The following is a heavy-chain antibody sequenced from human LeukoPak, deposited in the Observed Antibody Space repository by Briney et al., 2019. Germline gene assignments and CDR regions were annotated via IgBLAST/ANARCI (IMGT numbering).Heavy chain of an antibody. D-gene: IGHD4-23*01. J-gene: IGHJ4*02. CDR2: ISYDGSNK. CDR3: ARGYGSKTGYFYY. V-gene: IGHV3-30*09. Sequence: GRSLRLSCAASGFTFSNYPVHWVRQAPGKGLEWVALISYDGSNKYYADSVKGRFAISRDNSKNTLYLQMNSLRVEDTAVYYCARGYGSKTGYFYYWGQGTLVTVSS. CDR1: GFTFSNYP.